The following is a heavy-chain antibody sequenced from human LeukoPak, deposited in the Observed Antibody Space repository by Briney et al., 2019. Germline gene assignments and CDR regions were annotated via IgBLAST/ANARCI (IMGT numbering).Heavy chain of an antibody. J-gene: IGHJ4*02. V-gene: IGHV3-15*01. D-gene: IGHD4-23*01. CDR3: TTGPGNSGY. Sequence: GGSLRLSCAVSGLTLSNAWMSWVRQAPGKGLEWVGRIKSTTVDGTPEYAAPVKGRFTISRDDSKDTVYLQMNSLKTEDTAVYYCTTGPGNSGYWGQGTLVTVSS. CDR2: IKSTTVDGTP. CDR1: GLTLSNAW.